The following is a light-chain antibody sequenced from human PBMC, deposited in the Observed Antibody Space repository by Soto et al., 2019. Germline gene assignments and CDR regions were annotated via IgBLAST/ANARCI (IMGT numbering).Light chain of an antibody. J-gene: IGKJ5*01. CDR2: DAS. CDR3: QQRSNWPPIT. Sequence: EMVLTQSPGTLSLSPGERATLSCRASQSVSSYLAWYQQKPGQAPRLLIFDASKRVTGIPARFSGSGSGTDFTPTISDLEPEDFGIYYCQQRSNWPPITFGQGTRLEIK. V-gene: IGKV3-11*01. CDR1: QSVSSY.